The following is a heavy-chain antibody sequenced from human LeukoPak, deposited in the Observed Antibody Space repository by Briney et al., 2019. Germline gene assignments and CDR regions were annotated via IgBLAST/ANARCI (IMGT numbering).Heavy chain of an antibody. CDR1: GGSFSGYY. Sequence: SETLSLTCAVYGGSFSGYYWSWIPQPPGKGREWIGEINHSGSTNYNPSLKSRVTISVDTSKNQFSLKLSSVTAADTAVYYCARGLSPSYYDFWSGYLGVAFDIWGQGTMVTVSS. D-gene: IGHD3-3*01. CDR2: INHSGST. CDR3: ARGLSPSYYDFWSGYLGVAFDI. V-gene: IGHV4-34*01. J-gene: IGHJ3*02.